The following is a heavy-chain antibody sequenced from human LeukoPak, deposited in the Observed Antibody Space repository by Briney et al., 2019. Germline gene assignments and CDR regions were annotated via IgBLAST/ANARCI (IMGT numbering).Heavy chain of an antibody. D-gene: IGHD1-14*01. Sequence: PGGSLRLSRAASVFAVSINYMTWGPQSPGKGLEWVSVIYSGGSTYYADSVKGRFTISRANSKNTVYLQMNSLRAEDTAVYYCARGNRPWGQGTLVTVSS. CDR3: ARGNRP. CDR2: IYSGGST. CDR1: VFAVSINY. J-gene: IGHJ5*02. V-gene: IGHV3-53*01.